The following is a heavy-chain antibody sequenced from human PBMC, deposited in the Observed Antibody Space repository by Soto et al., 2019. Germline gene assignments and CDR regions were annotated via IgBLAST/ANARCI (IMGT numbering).Heavy chain of an antibody. CDR2: IYYSGST. CDR1: GGSISSSSYY. D-gene: IGHD3-9*01. Sequence: SETLSLTCTVSGGSISSSSYYWGWIRQPPGKGLEWIGSIYYSGSTYYNPSLKSRVTISVDTSKNQFSLKLSSVTAADTAVYYCARLTRYFDWYTGEHYYYGMDVWGQGTTVTVSS. V-gene: IGHV4-39*01. CDR3: ARLTRYFDWYTGEHYYYGMDV. J-gene: IGHJ6*02.